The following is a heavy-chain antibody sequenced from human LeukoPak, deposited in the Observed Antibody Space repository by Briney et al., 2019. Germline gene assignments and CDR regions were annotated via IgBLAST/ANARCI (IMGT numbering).Heavy chain of an antibody. CDR1: GYNFISYY. J-gene: IGHJ6*02. Sequence: ASVKVSCKASGYNFISYYMHWVRQAPGQGLEWMGIINPSGGSTSYAQKFQDRVTMTRDASTSTVCMELSSLKSEETAVYYCAREDVVLVDAVRYYYYGMDVWGQGTTVTVSS. D-gene: IGHD2-8*01. V-gene: IGHV1-46*01. CDR3: AREDVVLVDAVRYYYYGMDV. CDR2: INPSGGST.